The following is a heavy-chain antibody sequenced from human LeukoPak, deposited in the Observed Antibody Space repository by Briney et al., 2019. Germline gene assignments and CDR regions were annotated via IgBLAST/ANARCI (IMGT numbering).Heavy chain of an antibody. CDR3: ARVYVGSSTTYPYDY. CDR2: INTDGRIT. Sequence: GXXLRXSXAASGFTFNTYWMDWVRDAXGXXGVWVSRINTDGRITNYADSVKGRFTISRDNAKNTLFLQMNSLRAEDTAVYYCARVYVGSSTTYPYDYWGQGTLVTVSS. CDR1: GFTFNTYW. V-gene: IGHV3-74*01. J-gene: IGHJ4*02. D-gene: IGHD6-6*01.